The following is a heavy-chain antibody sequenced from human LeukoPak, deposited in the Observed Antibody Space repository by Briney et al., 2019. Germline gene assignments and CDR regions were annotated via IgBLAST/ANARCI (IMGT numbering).Heavy chain of an antibody. V-gene: IGHV1-18*01. Sequence: ASVQVSCKASGYTLTSYGISWVRQAPGQGLEWMGWSSAYNGNTNYAQKLQGRVTMTTDTSTSTAYMELRSLRSDDTAVYYCAREGRGGWNDAGLDYWGQGTLVTVSS. CDR1: GYTLTSYG. CDR3: AREGRGGWNDAGLDY. D-gene: IGHD1-1*01. CDR2: SSAYNGNT. J-gene: IGHJ4*02.